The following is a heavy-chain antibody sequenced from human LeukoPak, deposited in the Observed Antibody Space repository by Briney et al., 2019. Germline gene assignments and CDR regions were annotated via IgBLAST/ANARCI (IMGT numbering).Heavy chain of an antibody. J-gene: IGHJ4*02. D-gene: IGHD3-22*01. V-gene: IGHV3-30*02. CDR3: ARGMVREDSSGHYPFDL. CDR2: LSYEGRKK. CDR1: GFSFGRYG. Sequence: GGSLRLSCVASGFSFGRYGMYWVRRAPDKGLEWLAFLSYEGRKKEFADSVKGRSTVSKDNSRNTLYLQLNNLRPEDTAVYYCARGMVREDSSGHYPFDLWGQGTLVTV.